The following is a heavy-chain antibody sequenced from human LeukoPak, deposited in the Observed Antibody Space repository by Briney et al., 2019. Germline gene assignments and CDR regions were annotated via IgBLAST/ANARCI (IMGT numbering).Heavy chain of an antibody. V-gene: IGHV4-59*12. D-gene: IGHD6-19*01. CDR2: IYYRGST. J-gene: IGHJ6*03. CDR3: AREEEQWLGPKDYYYYMDV. Sequence: PSETLSLTCTVSGVSISSYYWSWIRQPPGKGLEWIGYIYYRGSTNYNPSLKSRVSMSGDTSKNQISLKLSSVTAADTAVYYCAREEEQWLGPKDYYYYMDVWGKGTTVTISS. CDR1: GVSISSYY.